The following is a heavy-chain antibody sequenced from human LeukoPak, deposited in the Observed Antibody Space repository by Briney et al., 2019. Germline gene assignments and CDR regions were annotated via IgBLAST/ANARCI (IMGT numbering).Heavy chain of an antibody. V-gene: IGHV3-23*01. D-gene: IGHD2-21*02. CDR2: ISGSGDST. CDR1: GFTFSNYA. J-gene: IGHJ4*02. Sequence: GGSLRLSCAASGFTFSNYAMSWVRQAPGKGLEWVSAISGSGDSTYYAESVRGRFTVSRDNSKSTLYLQMNSLRAEDTAVYYCARGDVYFDYWGQGTLVTVSS. CDR3: ARGDVYFDY.